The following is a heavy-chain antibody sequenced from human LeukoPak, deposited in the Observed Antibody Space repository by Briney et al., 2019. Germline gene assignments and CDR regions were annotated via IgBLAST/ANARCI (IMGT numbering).Heavy chain of an antibody. D-gene: IGHD6-13*01. CDR2: FDPEDGET. V-gene: IGHV1-24*01. CDR3: ATYSSSWYYFDY. CDR1: GYTLTELS. Sequence: ASVKVSCKVSGYTLTELSMHWVRQAPGKGLEXXXGFDPEDGETIYAQKFQGRVTMTEDTSTDTAYMELSSLRSEDTAVYYCATYSSSWYYFDYWGQGTLVTVSS. J-gene: IGHJ4*02.